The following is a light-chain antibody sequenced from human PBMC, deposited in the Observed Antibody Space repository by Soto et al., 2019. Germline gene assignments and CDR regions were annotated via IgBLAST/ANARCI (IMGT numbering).Light chain of an antibody. J-gene: IGKJ5*01. CDR3: QQRSNWPRT. CDR1: QSVKSN. V-gene: IGKV3-15*01. Sequence: EIVMTQSRATLSVSPGERATLSCRASQSVKSNLAWYQQNPGQAPRLLIYGASTRATGISARFSGSGSGTEFTLTISSLEPEDFAVYYCQQRSNWPRTFGQGTRLEIK. CDR2: GAS.